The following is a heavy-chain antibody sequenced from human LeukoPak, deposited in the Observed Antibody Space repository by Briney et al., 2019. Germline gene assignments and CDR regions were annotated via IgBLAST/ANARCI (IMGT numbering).Heavy chain of an antibody. CDR2: IIPIFGTA. J-gene: IGHJ6*03. Sequence: SVKVSCRASGGTFSSYAISWVRQAPGQGLEWMGGIIPIFGTANYAQKFQGRVTITADESTSTAYMELSSLRSEDTAVYYCAHALNGYGGQNYYYYYMDVWGKGTTVTVSS. V-gene: IGHV1-69*13. CDR1: GGTFSSYA. D-gene: IGHD4-23*01. CDR3: AHALNGYGGQNYYYYYMDV.